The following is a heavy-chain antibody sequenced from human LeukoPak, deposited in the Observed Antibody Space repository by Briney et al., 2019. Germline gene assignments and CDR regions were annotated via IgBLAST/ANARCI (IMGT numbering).Heavy chain of an antibody. D-gene: IGHD3-3*01. J-gene: IGHJ4*02. CDR2: IYYSGST. CDR3: ARVGRYDFWSGVDYFDY. CDR1: GGSISSYY. Sequence: SETLSLTCTVSGGSISSYYWSWIRQPPGKGLEWIGYIYYSGSTNYNPSLKSRVTIPVDTSKNKFSLKLSSVTAADTAVYYCARVGRYDFWSGVDYFDYWRQGTLVTVSS. V-gene: IGHV4-59*01.